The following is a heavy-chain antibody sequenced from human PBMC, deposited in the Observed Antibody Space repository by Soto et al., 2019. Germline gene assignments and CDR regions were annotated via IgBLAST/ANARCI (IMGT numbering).Heavy chain of an antibody. CDR3: AASSHSSGGSGWFDP. CDR1: GFTFSSYS. J-gene: IGHJ5*02. V-gene: IGHV3-48*02. CDR2: ISSSSSTI. Sequence: EVQLVESGGGLVQPGGSLRLSCAASGFTFSSYSMNWVRQAPGKGLEWVSYISSSSSTIYYADSVKGRFTISRDNAKNSLYLQMNSLRDEDTAVYYGAASSHSSGGSGWFDPWGQGTLVTVSS. D-gene: IGHD3-22*01.